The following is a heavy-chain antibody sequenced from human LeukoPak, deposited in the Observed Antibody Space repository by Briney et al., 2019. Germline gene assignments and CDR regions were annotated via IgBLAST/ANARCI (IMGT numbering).Heavy chain of an antibody. CDR3: ARDHGSGINYYYGMDV. CDR1: GFTFSDYY. D-gene: IGHD3-10*01. J-gene: IGHJ6*02. V-gene: IGHV3-11*01. CDR2: ISSSGSTI. Sequence: GGSLRLSCAASGFTFSDYYMSWIRQAPGKGLEWVSYISSSGSTIYYADSVKGRFTISRDNAKNSLYLQMNSLRAEDTAVYYCARDHGSGINYYYGMDVWGQGTTVTVSS.